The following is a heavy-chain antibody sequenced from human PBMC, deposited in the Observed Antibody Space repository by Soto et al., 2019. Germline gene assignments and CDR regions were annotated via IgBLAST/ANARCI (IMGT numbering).Heavy chain of an antibody. J-gene: IGHJ4*02. CDR3: AREDADRGSFDF. V-gene: IGHV1-2*02. Sequence: ASVKVSCTASGYTFTYSFIHWVRQAPGQGLEWMGWINPNNGRTTLAPNFQGRVTLSRDTPINTAYMHLSRLRSDDTAVYYCAREDADRGSFDFWGQGTLVTVSS. CDR1: GYTFTYSF. CDR2: INPNNGRT.